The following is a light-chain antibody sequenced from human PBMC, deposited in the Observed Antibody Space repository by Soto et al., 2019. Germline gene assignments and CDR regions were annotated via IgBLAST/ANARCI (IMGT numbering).Light chain of an antibody. V-gene: IGKV3-20*01. CDR3: QQYGTLQWT. Sequence: EIVLTQSPGTLSLSPGVRATLSCRASQSISKTYLAWYQQKPGQAPRLLMFGVSSRATGIPDRFSSSRSGTDSAITISRLAGEDLGVYYRQQYGTLQWTFGQGTKVEIK. CDR2: GVS. CDR1: QSISKTY. J-gene: IGKJ1*01.